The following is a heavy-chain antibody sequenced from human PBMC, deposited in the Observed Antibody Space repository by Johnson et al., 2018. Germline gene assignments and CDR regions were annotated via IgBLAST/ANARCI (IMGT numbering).Heavy chain of an antibody. CDR1: RFNFRNSG. J-gene: IGHJ6*03. D-gene: IGHD4-17*01. CDR2: IWYDGSNK. V-gene: IGHV3-33*06. CDR3: AKSGGDYVSDYSYYMDV. Sequence: QVQLVESGGGVVQPGRSLRLSCAASRFNFRNSGMHWVRQAPGTGLEWVAVIWYDGSNKYYADPVKGRFTISRDNSKTTLHLQMNSQRADDPAVDYCAKSGGDYVSDYSYYMDVWGRGTTVTVSS.